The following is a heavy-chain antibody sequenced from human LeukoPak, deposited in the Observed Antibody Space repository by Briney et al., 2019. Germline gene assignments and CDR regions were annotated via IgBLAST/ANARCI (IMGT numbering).Heavy chain of an antibody. Sequence: GGSLRLSCAASGFTFSDYYMSWIRQAPGKGLEWVSYISSSSSYTNYADSVKGRFTISRDNAKHSLYLQMNSLRAEDTAVYYCARDGHYDILTGYVVGYFDYWGQGTLVTVSS. D-gene: IGHD3-9*01. V-gene: IGHV3-11*05. CDR3: ARDGHYDILTGYVVGYFDY. CDR2: ISSSSSYT. CDR1: GFTFSDYY. J-gene: IGHJ4*02.